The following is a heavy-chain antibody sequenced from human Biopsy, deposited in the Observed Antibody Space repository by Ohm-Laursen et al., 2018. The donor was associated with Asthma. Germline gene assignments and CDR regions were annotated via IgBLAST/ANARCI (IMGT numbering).Heavy chain of an antibody. D-gene: IGHD6-13*01. CDR1: GDSISTTNY. CDR2: IHKNGIG. V-gene: IGHV4-39*01. J-gene: IGHJ3*01. CDR3: ARQKLAAAEGPFDL. Sequence: SDTLSLTCSVSGDSISTTNYWSWIRQPPGKGLEWVGSIHKNGIGYYKSSLKSRLTISVDTSKNQFSLKVTSVTAADTAVYYCARQKLAAAEGPFDLWGQGTMVTVSS.